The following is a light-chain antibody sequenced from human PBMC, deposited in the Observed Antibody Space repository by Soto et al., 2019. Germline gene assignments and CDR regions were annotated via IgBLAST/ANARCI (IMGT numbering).Light chain of an antibody. CDR2: GAS. CDR3: QQYGRSPPFT. V-gene: IGKV3-20*01. CDR1: QSVSSTY. J-gene: IGKJ2*01. Sequence: EIVLTQSPGTLSLSRGERATLSCRASQSVSSTYIAWYQQNPGQAPRLLIYGASSRATGIPDRFSGSGSGTDFTLTISRLEPEDFAVYFCQQYGRSPPFTFGQGTKVEIK.